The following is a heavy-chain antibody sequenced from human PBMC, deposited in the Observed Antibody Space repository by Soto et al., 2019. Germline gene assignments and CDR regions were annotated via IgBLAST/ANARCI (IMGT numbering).Heavy chain of an antibody. CDR3: AKQIVGDTLSFSVSFDI. Sequence: GGSLRLSCAASGSTFSSYAMSWVRQAPGKGLEWVSAISGSGGSTYYADSVKGRFTISRDNSKNTLYLQMNSLRAEDTAVYYCAKQIVGDTLSFSVSFDIWGQGTMVTVSS. V-gene: IGHV3-23*01. J-gene: IGHJ3*02. D-gene: IGHD1-26*01. CDR2: ISGSGGST. CDR1: GSTFSSYA.